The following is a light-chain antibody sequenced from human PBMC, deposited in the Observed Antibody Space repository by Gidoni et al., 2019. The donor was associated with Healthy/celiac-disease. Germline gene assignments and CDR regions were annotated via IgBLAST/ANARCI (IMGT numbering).Light chain of an antibody. J-gene: IGKJ2*01. CDR3: QQYGSSTYT. CDR1: QSVSSSY. Sequence: EIVLTQYPGTLSLSPRERATLSCRASQSVSSSYLAWYQQKPGQAPRLLIYGASSRATGIPDRFSGSGSGTDFTLTISRLEPEDFAVYYCQQYGSSTYTFGQGTKLEIK. V-gene: IGKV3-20*01. CDR2: GAS.